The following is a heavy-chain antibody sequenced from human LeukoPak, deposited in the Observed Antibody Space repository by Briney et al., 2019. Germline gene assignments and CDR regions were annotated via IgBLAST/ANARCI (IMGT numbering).Heavy chain of an antibody. CDR2: ISGSGGST. J-gene: IGHJ4*02. Sequence: GGSLRLSCAASGFTFSSYAMSWVRQAPGKGLEWVSAISGSGGSTYYADSVKGRFTISRDNSKNTLYLQMSSLRAEDTAVYYCAKDREYYGSGSYLNYWGQGTLVTVSS. D-gene: IGHD3-10*01. CDR1: GFTFSSYA. CDR3: AKDREYYGSGSYLNY. V-gene: IGHV3-23*01.